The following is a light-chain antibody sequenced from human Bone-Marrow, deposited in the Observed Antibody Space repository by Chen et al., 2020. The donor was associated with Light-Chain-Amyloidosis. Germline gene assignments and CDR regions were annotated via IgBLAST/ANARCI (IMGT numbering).Light chain of an antibody. Sequence: EIVLTQSPGTLSLSPGEGANLSCRASQTISRNYLTWYQQKFGQAPRLLIDGSSSRATGIPDRFTGSGSGTDFTLTINRLEPEDFEMYYCKQYGTSPLTFGGGTKVEIK. V-gene: IGKV3-20*01. CDR2: GSS. J-gene: IGKJ4*01. CDR3: KQYGTSPLT. CDR1: QTISRNY.